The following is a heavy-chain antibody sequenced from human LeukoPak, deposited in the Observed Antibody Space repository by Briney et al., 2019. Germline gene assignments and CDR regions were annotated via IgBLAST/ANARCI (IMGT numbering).Heavy chain of an antibody. J-gene: IGHJ4*02. CDR2: IKQDGSEK. CDR1: GFTFSTYW. V-gene: IGHV3-7*01. D-gene: IGHD1-14*01. Sequence: GGSLRLSCAASGFTFSTYWMSWVRQAPGKGLEWVANIKQDGSEKFYVDSVKGRFSISRDNAKNSLYLQMNSLRAEDTAVYYCARDRGNRGFDYWAQGTLVTVSS. CDR3: ARDRGNRGFDY.